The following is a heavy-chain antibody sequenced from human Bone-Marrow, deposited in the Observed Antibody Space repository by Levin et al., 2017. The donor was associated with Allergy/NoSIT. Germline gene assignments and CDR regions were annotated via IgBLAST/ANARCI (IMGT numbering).Heavy chain of an antibody. CDR2: IHNTGST. V-gene: IGHV4-31*03. Sequence: SETLSLTCIVSGGSMSSGGKYWSWIRQHPGTGPEWLGNIHNTGSTSYNPTLKSRVVISEDTSQNQFYLRLNSVTAADTAVYYCAREGAVAENFLDPWGQGTLVIVSS. CDR3: AREGAVAENFLDP. J-gene: IGHJ5*02. CDR1: GGSMSSGGKY.